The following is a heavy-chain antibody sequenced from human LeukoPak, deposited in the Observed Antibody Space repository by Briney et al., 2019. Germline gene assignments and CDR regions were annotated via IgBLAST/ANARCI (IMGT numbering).Heavy chain of an antibody. CDR2: INGDGSST. V-gene: IGHV3-74*01. CDR3: ARDHFDGLQWGYFDY. J-gene: IGHJ4*02. CDR1: GFTFSSYS. Sequence: PGGSLRLSCAASGFTFSSYSMNWVRQAPGKGLVWVSRINGDGSSTSYADSVKGRFTISRDNSKNTLYLQMNSLRAEDTAVYYCARDHFDGLQWGYFDYWGQGTLVTVSS. D-gene: IGHD3-9*01.